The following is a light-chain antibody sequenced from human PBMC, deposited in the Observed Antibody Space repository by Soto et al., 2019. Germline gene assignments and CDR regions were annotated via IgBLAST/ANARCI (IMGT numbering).Light chain of an antibody. V-gene: IGLV1-40*01. CDR3: QSYDSSLSGWV. Sequence: QSVLTQPPSVSGAPGQRVTISCTGSSSKIGAGYDVHWYQQLSGTASKLLIYGNSNRPSGVPDRFSGSKSGTSASLAITGLQAEDEADYYCQSYDSSLSGWVFGGGTKLTVL. CDR1: SSKIGAGYD. J-gene: IGLJ3*02. CDR2: GNS.